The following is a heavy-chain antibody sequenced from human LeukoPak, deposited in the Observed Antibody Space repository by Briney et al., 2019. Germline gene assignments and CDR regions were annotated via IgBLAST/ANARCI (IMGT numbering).Heavy chain of an antibody. CDR2: IKDDGSEK. Sequence: GGSLRLSCAASGFTFSSYGMHWVRQAPGKGLEWVANIKDDGSEKYYVDSVKGRFTISRDDAKNSLYLQMNSLRAEDTAVYYCARARDSSWDYWGQGTPVTVSS. D-gene: IGHD6-13*01. J-gene: IGHJ4*02. CDR1: GFTFSSYG. CDR3: ARARDSSWDY. V-gene: IGHV3-7*03.